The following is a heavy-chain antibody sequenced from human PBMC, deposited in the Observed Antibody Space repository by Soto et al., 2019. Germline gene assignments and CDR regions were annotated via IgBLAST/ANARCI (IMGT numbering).Heavy chain of an antibody. CDR1: GFTFSTYA. V-gene: IGHV3-23*01. CDR2: ISASAGDT. Sequence: PGGSLRLSCAACGFTFSTYAMTWVRQTPGKGLEWVSVISASAGDTYYADSVKGRFTISRDNSENTLYLEMNSLRAADMAIYYCATQAEGFLSGPLDFWGQGALVTVSS. D-gene: IGHD3-10*01. J-gene: IGHJ4*02. CDR3: ATQAEGFLSGPLDF.